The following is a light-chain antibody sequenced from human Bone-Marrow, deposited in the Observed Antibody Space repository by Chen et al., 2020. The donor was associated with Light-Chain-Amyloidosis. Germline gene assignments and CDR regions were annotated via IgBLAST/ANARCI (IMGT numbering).Light chain of an antibody. CDR3: QQRSNSVT. J-gene: IGKJ5*01. CDR1: QGVNNY. V-gene: IGKV3D-11*01. CDR2: DSY. Sequence: IVLTQSPATLSLSPGERATLSCRASQGVNNYLGWYQQQPGLAPRLLIYDSYTRAPDIPSRFSGRGSGTDFTLTISSLEPEDFAVYYCQQRSNSVTFGQGTRLEIK.